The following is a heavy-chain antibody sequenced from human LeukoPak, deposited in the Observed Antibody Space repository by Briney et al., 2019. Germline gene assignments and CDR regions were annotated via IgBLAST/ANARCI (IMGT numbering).Heavy chain of an antibody. CDR3: ARGARSSWYRYYYYYYMDV. Sequence: SGTLSLTCAVSGGSISSSNWWSWVRQPPGKGLEWIGEIYHSGSTNYNPSLKSRVTISVDKSKNQFSLKLSSVTAADTAVYYCARGARSSWYRYYYYYYMDVWGKGTTVTVSS. CDR1: GGSISSSNW. CDR2: IYHSGST. J-gene: IGHJ6*03. D-gene: IGHD6-13*01. V-gene: IGHV4-4*02.